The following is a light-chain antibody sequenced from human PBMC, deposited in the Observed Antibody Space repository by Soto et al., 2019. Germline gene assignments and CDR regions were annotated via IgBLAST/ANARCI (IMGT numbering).Light chain of an antibody. Sequence: QLVLTQSSSASASLGSSVKLTCTLSSGHSSYIIAWHQQQPGKAPRYLMKVEGSGSYNKGSGVPARFSGSSSGADRYLTISNLQSDDEADYYCETWDSNIWVFGGGTKLTVL. J-gene: IGLJ3*02. CDR3: ETWDSNIWV. CDR1: SGHSSYI. CDR2: VEGSGSY. V-gene: IGLV4-60*03.